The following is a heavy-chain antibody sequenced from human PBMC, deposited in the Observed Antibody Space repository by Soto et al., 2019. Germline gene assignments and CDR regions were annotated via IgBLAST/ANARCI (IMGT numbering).Heavy chain of an antibody. CDR3: ARSLVNYDYFWGRYRNSEIDH. CDR1: GYTFNSYG. J-gene: IGHJ4*02. V-gene: IGHV1-18*01. CDR2: VIAYNGNT. D-gene: IGHD3-16*01. Sequence: GASVKVSFKASGYTFNSYGINWVRQAPGQGLEWVGCVIAYNGNTNYAQKLQGRVTMTTDTSTITAYMDLRRLRPADTAVYYWARSLVNYDYFWGRYRNSEIDHWGQGTLLTVS.